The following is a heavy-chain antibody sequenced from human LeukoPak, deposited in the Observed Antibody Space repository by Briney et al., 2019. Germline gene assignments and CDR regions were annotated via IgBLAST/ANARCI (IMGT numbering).Heavy chain of an antibody. J-gene: IGHJ4*01. CDR1: GASVSRGGYY. D-gene: IGHD1-26*01. CDR3: ATAEWENFYFDS. CDR2: TSYGGGA. V-gene: IGHV4-31*03. Sequence: TVSLTCTVSGASVSRGGYYWSWIRQHPGKGLEWIGFTSYGGGAYYNPSLMSRITMSVDPSQNQFSLKMRDVTAADTAVYFCATAEWENFYFDSWGQGALVTVTS.